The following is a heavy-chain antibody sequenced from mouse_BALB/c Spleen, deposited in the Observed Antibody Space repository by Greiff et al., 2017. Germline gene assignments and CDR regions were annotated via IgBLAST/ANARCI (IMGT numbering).Heavy chain of an antibody. CDR3: SYYRYDGASFAY. V-gene: IGHV6-3*01. J-gene: IGHJ3*01. Sequence: EVQGVESGGGLVQPGGSMKLSCVASGFTFSSYWMSWVRQSPEKGLEWVAEIRLKSDNYATHYAESVKGKFTISRDDSKSRLYLQMNSLRAEDTGIYYCSYYRYDGASFAYWGQGTLVTVSA. D-gene: IGHD2-14*01. CDR2: IRLKSDNYAT. CDR1: GFTFSSYW.